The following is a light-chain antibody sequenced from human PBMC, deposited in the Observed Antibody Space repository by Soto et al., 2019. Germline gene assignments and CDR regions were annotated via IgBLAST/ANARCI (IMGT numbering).Light chain of an antibody. Sequence: DIQMTQSPSSLSASVGDRVTITCRASQGISSWLAWYQQRPGEAPQSLIYVASSLQSGVPSRFSGSGSGTDFTITISSLQPEDSATYYCQQYSNYPPTFGQGTKVEIK. CDR2: VAS. CDR3: QQYSNYPPT. CDR1: QGISSW. V-gene: IGKV1D-16*01. J-gene: IGKJ1*01.